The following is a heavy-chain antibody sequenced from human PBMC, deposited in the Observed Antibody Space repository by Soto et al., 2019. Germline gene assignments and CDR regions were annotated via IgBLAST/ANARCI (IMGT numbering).Heavy chain of an antibody. D-gene: IGHD3-10*01. V-gene: IGHV1-18*01. J-gene: IGHJ6*02. CDR1: WYTFSSYG. Sequence: APGKVPWQGSWYTFSSYGIRWGRPAPGQRLEWMGWISAYNGNTNYAQKLQGRVTMTTDTSTSTAYMELRSLRSADTAVYYCARDVYIVRELDYYYYGMDVWGQGTTVTVSS. CDR3: ARDVYIVRELDYYYYGMDV. CDR2: ISAYNGNT.